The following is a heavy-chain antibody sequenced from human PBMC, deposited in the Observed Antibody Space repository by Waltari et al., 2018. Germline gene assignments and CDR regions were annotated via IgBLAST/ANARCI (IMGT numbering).Heavy chain of an antibody. V-gene: IGHV4-39*01. Sequence: QLQLQESCPGLVKPSETLSLTCTVSGGSISSSSYYWGWICQPPGKGLEWIGSIDYRGGTYDNPSIKRGVTITVDTAKNQVCLKLSCVTAADTAVYYSARHGGGMQLWFSVGAFDSWGQGTMVTVSS. CDR3: ARHGGGMQLWFSVGAFDS. CDR1: GGSISSSSYY. CDR2: IDYRGGT. J-gene: IGHJ3*02. D-gene: IGHD5-18*01.